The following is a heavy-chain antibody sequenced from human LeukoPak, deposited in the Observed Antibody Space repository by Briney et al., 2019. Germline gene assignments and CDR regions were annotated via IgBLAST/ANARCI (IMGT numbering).Heavy chain of an antibody. Sequence: AGGSLRLSCAASGFTFSSYSMNWVRQAPGKGLEWVSSISSSSSYIYYADSVKGRFTISRDNAKNSLYLQMNSLRAEDTAVYYCARAFPSLPGEYYFDYWGQGTLVTVSS. CDR3: ARAFPSLPGEYYFDY. D-gene: IGHD2-2*01. J-gene: IGHJ4*02. V-gene: IGHV3-21*01. CDR1: GFTFSSYS. CDR2: ISSSSSYI.